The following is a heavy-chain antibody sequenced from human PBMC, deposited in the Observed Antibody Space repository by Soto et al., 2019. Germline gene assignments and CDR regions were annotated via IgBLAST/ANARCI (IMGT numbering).Heavy chain of an antibody. CDR2: IYHSGST. CDR1: GGSISSGGYS. CDR3: AREGIEYSSSLRSGRPIHDPGRGWFDP. Sequence: QLQLQESGSGLVKPSQTLSLTCAVSGGSISSGGYSWSWIRQPPGKGLEWIGYIYHSGSTYYNPSLQSRVTIAVDRSKNQFSLKLSSVTAADTAVYYCAREGIEYSSSLRSGRPIHDPGRGWFDPWGQGTLVTVSS. V-gene: IGHV4-30-2*01. D-gene: IGHD6-6*01. J-gene: IGHJ5*02.